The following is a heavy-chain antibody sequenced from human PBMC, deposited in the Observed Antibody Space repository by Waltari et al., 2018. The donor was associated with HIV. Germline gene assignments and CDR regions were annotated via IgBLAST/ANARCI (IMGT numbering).Heavy chain of an antibody. CDR2: IIPILGIA. D-gene: IGHD2-2*01. CDR1: GGTFSSYT. CDR3: ARSGIVVVPAAKYYGMDV. V-gene: IGHV1-69*02. Sequence: QVQLVQSGAEVKKPGSSVKVSCKASGGTFSSYTLSWVRQAPGQGLEWMGRIIPILGIANYAQKFQGRVTITADKSTSTAYMELSSLRSEDTAVYYCARSGIVVVPAAKYYGMDVWGQGTTVTVSS. J-gene: IGHJ6*02.